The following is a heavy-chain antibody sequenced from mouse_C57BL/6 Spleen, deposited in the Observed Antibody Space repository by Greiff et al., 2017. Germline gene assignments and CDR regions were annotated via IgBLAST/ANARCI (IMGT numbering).Heavy chain of an antibody. CDR3: ARQGQLRLLYYFDY. Sequence: EVKLVESGGDLVKPGGSLKLSCAASGFTFSSYGMSWVRQTPDKRLEWVATISSGGSYTYYPDSVKGRFTISRDNAKNTLYLQMSSLKSEDTAMYYCARQGQLRLLYYFDYWGQGTTLTVSS. CDR1: GFTFSSYG. CDR2: ISSGGSYT. D-gene: IGHD3-2*02. J-gene: IGHJ2*01. V-gene: IGHV5-6*02.